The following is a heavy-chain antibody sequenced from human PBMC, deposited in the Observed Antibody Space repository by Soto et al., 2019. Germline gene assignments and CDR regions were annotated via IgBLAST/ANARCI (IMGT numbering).Heavy chain of an antibody. J-gene: IGHJ6*02. CDR3: ARRSRGSSAVGNYYYGMDV. V-gene: IGHV5-51*01. CDR1: GYSFTSYW. Sequence: GESLKISCXGSGYSFTSYWIGWVRQMPGKGLEWMGIIYPGDSDTRYSPSFQGQVTISADKSISTAYLQWSSLKASDTAMYYCARRSRGSSAVGNYYYGMDVWGQGTTVTVSS. CDR2: IYPGDSDT. D-gene: IGHD6-25*01.